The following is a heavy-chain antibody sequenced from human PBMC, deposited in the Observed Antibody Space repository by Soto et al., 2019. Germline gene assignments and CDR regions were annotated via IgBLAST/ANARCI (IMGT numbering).Heavy chain of an antibody. D-gene: IGHD2-15*01. CDR1: GDAISTVDYF. J-gene: IGHJ5*01. CDR3: ARGRYCLTGRCFPNWSDY. V-gene: IGHV4-30-4*01. CDR2: IYKSTTT. Sequence: LSLTCAVSGDAISTVDYFWAWIRQPPGQALEYIGYIYKSTTTYYNPSFESRVAISLDTSKSQFSLNVTSVTAADTAVYFCARGRYCLTGRCFPNWSDYWGQGTTVTVSS.